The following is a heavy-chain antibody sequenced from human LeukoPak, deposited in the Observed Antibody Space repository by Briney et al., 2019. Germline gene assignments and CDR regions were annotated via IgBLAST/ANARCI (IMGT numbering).Heavy chain of an antibody. J-gene: IGHJ5*02. CDR1: GGTFSSYA. D-gene: IGHD3-10*01. V-gene: IGHV1-69*06. Sequence: SVKVSCKASGGTFSSYAISWVRQAPGQGLEWMGGIIPIFGTANYAQKFQGRVTITADKSTSTAYMELSSLRSEDTAVYYCARAAVYYGGFDPWGQGTLVTVSS. CDR2: IIPIFGTA. CDR3: ARAAVYYGGFDP.